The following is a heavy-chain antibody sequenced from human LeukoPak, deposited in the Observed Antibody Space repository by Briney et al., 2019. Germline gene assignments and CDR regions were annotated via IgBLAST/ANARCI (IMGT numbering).Heavy chain of an antibody. CDR2: ISGSGGST. V-gene: IGHV3-23*01. D-gene: IGHD3-10*01. CDR3: AKDHGSGSYYNGAFDI. Sequence: GGPLRLSCAASGFTFSSYAMSWVRQAPGKGLEWVSAISGSGGSTYYADSVKGRFTISRDNSKNTLYLQMNSLRAEDTAVYYCAKDHGSGSYYNGAFDIWGQGTMVTVSS. J-gene: IGHJ3*02. CDR1: GFTFSSYA.